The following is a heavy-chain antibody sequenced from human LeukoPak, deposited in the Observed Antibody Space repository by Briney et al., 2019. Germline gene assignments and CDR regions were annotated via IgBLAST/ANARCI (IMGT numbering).Heavy chain of an antibody. Sequence: RPSETLSLTCAVYGGSFSSYYWSWIRQPPGKGLQWIGEINHSGSTNYDPSLKSRVTISVDTSKNEYSLKLSSVTAADTAVYYCVRWTAGTTEDSWGQGTLVTVSS. CDR3: VRWTAGTTEDS. J-gene: IGHJ4*02. D-gene: IGHD1-1*01. CDR1: GGSFSSYY. V-gene: IGHV4-34*01. CDR2: INHSGST.